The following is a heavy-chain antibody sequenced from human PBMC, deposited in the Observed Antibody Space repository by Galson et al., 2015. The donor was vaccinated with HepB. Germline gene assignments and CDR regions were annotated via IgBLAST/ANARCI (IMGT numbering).Heavy chain of an antibody. J-gene: IGHJ4*02. D-gene: IGHD4-17*01. V-gene: IGHV3-7*03. Sequence: SLRLSCAVSGFTYNNYWMSWVRQAPGEGLEWVANIKQDGSEKYYVDSVEGRFTVSRDNAKKTLYLDMNALSVEDTAVYYCARGWATDVTSNIDYGGQGALVTVSS. CDR1: GFTYNNYW. CDR3: ARGWATDVTSNIDY. CDR2: IKQDGSEK.